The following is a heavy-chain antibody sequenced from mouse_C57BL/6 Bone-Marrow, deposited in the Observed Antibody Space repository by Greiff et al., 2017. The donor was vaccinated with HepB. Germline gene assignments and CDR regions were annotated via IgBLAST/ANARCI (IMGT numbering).Heavy chain of an antibody. CDR2: IRSKSSNYAT. CDR3: LRDLVHWYFDV. V-gene: IGHV10-3*01. J-gene: IGHJ1*03. Sequence: EVMLVESGGGLVQPKGSLKLSCAASGFTFNTYAMHWVRQAPGKGLEWVARIRSKSSNYATYYADSVKDRFTISRDDSQSMLYLQMNNLKTEDTAKYYWLRDLVHWYFDVWGTGTTVTVSS. CDR1: GFTFNTYA.